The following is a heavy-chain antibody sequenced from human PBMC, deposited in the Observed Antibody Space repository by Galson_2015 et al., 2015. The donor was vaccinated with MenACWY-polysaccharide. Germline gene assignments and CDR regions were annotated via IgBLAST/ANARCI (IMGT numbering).Heavy chain of an antibody. Sequence: SLRLSCAASGFTFSAYSMTWVRQAPGKGLEWVSYISGDSRTIFYAESMKGRFTISRDNAGNSLYLQMNSLRNEDTALYYCAKDELRLTNGWFDPWGQGTLVTVSS. J-gene: IGHJ5*02. CDR3: AKDELRLTNGWFDP. CDR1: GFTFSAYS. CDR2: ISGDSRTI. V-gene: IGHV3-48*02. D-gene: IGHD1-7*01.